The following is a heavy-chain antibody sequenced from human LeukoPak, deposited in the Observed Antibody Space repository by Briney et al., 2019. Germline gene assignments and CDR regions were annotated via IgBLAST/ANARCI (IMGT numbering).Heavy chain of an antibody. CDR2: MYHSGST. CDR1: GYSISTGYY. Sequence: SETLSLTCTVSGYSISTGYYWGWIRQPPGKGLEWIGSMYHSGSTYYNPSLKSRVTISVGTSKNQFSLKLSSVTAADTAVYYCARYSHRSPYNWFDPWGQGTLVTVSS. J-gene: IGHJ5*02. D-gene: IGHD2-15*01. V-gene: IGHV4-38-2*02. CDR3: ARYSHRSPYNWFDP.